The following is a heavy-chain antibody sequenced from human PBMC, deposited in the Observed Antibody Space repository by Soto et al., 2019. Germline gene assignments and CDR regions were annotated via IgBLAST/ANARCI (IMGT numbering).Heavy chain of an antibody. CDR1: GFTFSAVY. J-gene: IGHJ4*02. Sequence: QVRLEESGGGLVKPGGSLRLSCAASGFTFSAVYMSWIRQAPNKGLEYISYISSSGTSANYADSVKVRFTISRDNAKNSLYLQMNSLRAEDTAVYYCARDRGAVTGQYFDYWGQGALVTVSS. D-gene: IGHD6-19*01. CDR3: ARDRGAVTGQYFDY. CDR2: ISSSGTSA. V-gene: IGHV3-11*05.